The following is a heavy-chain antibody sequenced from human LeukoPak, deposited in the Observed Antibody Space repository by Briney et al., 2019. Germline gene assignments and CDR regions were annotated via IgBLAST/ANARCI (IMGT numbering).Heavy chain of an antibody. CDR1: GFTFSNAW. V-gene: IGHV3-15*01. CDR3: TTGGTFTMIVVTPNDGMDV. J-gene: IGHJ6*02. CDR2: IKSKTDGATT. Sequence: GGSLRLSCAASGFTFSNAWMSWVRQAPGKGLEWVGRIKSKTDGATTDYAAPVKGRFTISRDDSKNTLYLQMNSLQTEDTAVYYCTTGGTFTMIVVTPNDGMDVWGQGTTVTVSS. D-gene: IGHD3-22*01.